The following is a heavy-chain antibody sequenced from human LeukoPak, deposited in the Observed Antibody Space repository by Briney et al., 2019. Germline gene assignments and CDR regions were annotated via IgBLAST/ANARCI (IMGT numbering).Heavy chain of an antibody. CDR2: TNEAGSGQ. J-gene: IGHJ4*02. Sequence: PGGSLRLSCAASGFPFNAYWMTWVRQAPGKGLEWVANTNEAGSGQNYGDSVKGRFTISRDNAKNSLYLQMNSLRVEDTAIYYCSNKRDYWGQGTLVTVSS. CDR1: GFPFNAYW. V-gene: IGHV3-7*01. CDR3: SNKRDY.